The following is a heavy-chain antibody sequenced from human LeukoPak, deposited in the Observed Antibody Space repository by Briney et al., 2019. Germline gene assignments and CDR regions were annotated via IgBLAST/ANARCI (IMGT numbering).Heavy chain of an antibody. CDR3: ARAAPYYYGSGSYSNPSYYFDY. CDR1: GYTFTSYA. CDR2: IIPIFGTA. J-gene: IGHJ4*02. Sequence: SVKVSCKASGYTFTSYAISWVRQAPGQGLEWMGGIIPIFGTANYAQKFQGRVTITADESTSTAYMELSSLRSEDTAVYYCARAAPYYYGSGSYSNPSYYFDYWGQGTLVTVSS. V-gene: IGHV1-69*13. D-gene: IGHD3-10*01.